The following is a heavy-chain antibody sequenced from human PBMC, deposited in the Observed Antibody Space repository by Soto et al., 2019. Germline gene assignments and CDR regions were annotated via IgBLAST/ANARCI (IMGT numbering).Heavy chain of an antibody. CDR2: IIPILGIA. Sequence: SVKVSCKASGGTFSSYTISWVRQAPGQGLEWMGRIIPILGIANYAQKFQGRVTITADKSTSTAYMELSSLRSEDTAVYYCARARSNYDIWFVPWGEGTLVTVSS. CDR1: GGTFSSYT. V-gene: IGHV1-69*02. J-gene: IGHJ5*02. CDR3: ARARSNYDIWFVP. D-gene: IGHD4-4*01.